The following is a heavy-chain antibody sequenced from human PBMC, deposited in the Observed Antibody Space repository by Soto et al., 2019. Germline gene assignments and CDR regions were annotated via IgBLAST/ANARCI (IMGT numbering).Heavy chain of an antibody. CDR3: ARDQGGNYDTSGYIPLWLLGYFDY. CDR1: GYTFTSYY. J-gene: IGHJ4*02. D-gene: IGHD3-22*01. CDR2: INPSDDST. Sequence: ASVKVPCKASGYTFTSYYMHWVRQAPGQGLEWMGIINPSDDSTSYAQKFQGRVTMTRDTSTSTVYMELSSLGSEDTAVYYCARDQGGNYDTSGYIPLWLLGYFDYWGQGTLVTVSS. V-gene: IGHV1-46*01.